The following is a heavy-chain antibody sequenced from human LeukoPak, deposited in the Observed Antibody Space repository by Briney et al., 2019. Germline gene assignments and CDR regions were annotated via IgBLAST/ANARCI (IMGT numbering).Heavy chain of an antibody. Sequence: GGSLRLSCAASGLTFSNYAMTWVRQAPGKGLEWVSAISTNGDRTYYADSVKGRFTISKDSSKTILYLQMNSLRAEDAAVYFCAKGSAAGRPYYFDYWGQGTLVTVSS. V-gene: IGHV3-23*01. CDR3: AKGSAAGRPYYFDY. CDR2: ISTNGDRT. D-gene: IGHD6-25*01. J-gene: IGHJ4*02. CDR1: GLTFSNYA.